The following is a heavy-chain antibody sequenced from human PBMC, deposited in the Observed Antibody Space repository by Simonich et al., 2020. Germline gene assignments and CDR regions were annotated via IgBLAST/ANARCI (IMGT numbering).Heavy chain of an antibody. CDR3: ARDGERYCGGDCYSYFDY. CDR1: GFTFSSYA. J-gene: IGHJ4*02. D-gene: IGHD2-21*02. Sequence: QVQLVESGGGVVQPGRSLRLSCAASGFTFSSYAMHWVRQAPGKGLEWVAVISYDGSKKYYADSGKGRFTISRDNSKNTLYLQMNSLRAEDTAVYYCARDGERYCGGDCYSYFDYWGQGTLVTVSS. CDR2: ISYDGSKK. V-gene: IGHV3-30*07.